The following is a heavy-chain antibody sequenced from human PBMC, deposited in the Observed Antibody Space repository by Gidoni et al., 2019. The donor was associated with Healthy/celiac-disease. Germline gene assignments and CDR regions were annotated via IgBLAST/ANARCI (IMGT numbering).Heavy chain of an antibody. V-gene: IGHV4-4*02. CDR2: IYHSGRT. J-gene: IGHJ4*02. CDR3: ARGARRDDYCGNSTPYYLDY. Sequence: QVQLQQSGLGLVKPTGTLSLTCAVYRGSICSSNCWSWFRQPPGKGLECSGEIYHSGRTNYNPSLKSRVTISVDKSKNQFSLKLSSVTAADTAVYYCARGARRDDYCGNSTPYYLDYWGQGTLVTVSS. CDR1: RGSICSSNC. D-gene: IGHD4-17*01.